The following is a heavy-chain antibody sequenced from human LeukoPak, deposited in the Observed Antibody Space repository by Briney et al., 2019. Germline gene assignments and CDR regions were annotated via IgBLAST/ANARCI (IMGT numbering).Heavy chain of an antibody. Sequence: SETLSVTCAVYGDSFRWHYWSWIRQPPGKGMEWIGEINQRGTTTYNPSLKSRLTISMDTSRNQYFLNLDSVTAADTAIYYCARPGIRDYFYYMDVWGEGTPVTVSS. CDR2: INQRGTT. CDR1: GDSFRWHY. D-gene: IGHD3-3*02. J-gene: IGHJ6*03. V-gene: IGHV4-34*01. CDR3: ARPGIRDYFYYMDV.